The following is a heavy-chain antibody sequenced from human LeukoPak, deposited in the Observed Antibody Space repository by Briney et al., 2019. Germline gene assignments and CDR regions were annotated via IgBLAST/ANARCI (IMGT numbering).Heavy chain of an antibody. J-gene: IGHJ4*02. Sequence: GGSLGLSCAASGFTFSSYAMHWVRQAPGKGLEWVAVISYDRSIKYYADSVRGRFSISTDNSKNTLYLQMNSLRGEDTAVYYCARDPTAVSNLPQYYLDYWGQGTLVTVSS. D-gene: IGHD4-17*01. V-gene: IGHV3-30*04. CDR1: GFTFSSYA. CDR3: ARDPTAVSNLPQYYLDY. CDR2: ISYDRSIK.